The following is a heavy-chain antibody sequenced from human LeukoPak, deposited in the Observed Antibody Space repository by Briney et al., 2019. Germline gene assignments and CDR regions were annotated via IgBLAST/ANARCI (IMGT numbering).Heavy chain of an antibody. CDR2: ISGSSSFT. CDR3: ARVTLYGESALDY. CDR1: GFTFSDYY. Sequence: PGGSLRLSCAASGFTFSDYYMSCVRQAPGKGLEWVSYISGSSSFTIYADSVKGRFTISRDNAKNSLYLQMNSLRAEDTAVYYCARVTLYGESALDYWGQGALVTVSS. V-gene: IGHV3-11*06. J-gene: IGHJ4*02. D-gene: IGHD4-17*01.